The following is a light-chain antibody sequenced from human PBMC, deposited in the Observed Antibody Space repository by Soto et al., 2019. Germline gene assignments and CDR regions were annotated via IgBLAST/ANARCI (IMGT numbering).Light chain of an antibody. CDR3: QHYDNLPPLT. CDR2: DAS. J-gene: IGKJ4*01. CDR1: PDINNF. Sequence: DIQMTQSPSSLSASVGDRVTITCQASPDINNFLNWYQQKPGSAPKLLIYDASNLETGVPSGFSGSGSGTDFIFSISSLQPEDIATYYCQHYDNLPPLTFGGGTKVDIK. V-gene: IGKV1-33*01.